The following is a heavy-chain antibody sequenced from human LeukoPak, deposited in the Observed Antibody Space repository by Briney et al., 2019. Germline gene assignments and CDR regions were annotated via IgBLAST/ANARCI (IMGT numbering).Heavy chain of an antibody. Sequence: PSETLSLTCAVSGGSISSGGYSWRWLRQPPGTGLEWIGYIYHSGSTYYNPSLKSRVTISVDRSKNQFSLKLSSVTAADTAVYYCARGNSGSYYSLDYWGQGTLVTVSS. CDR3: ARGNSGSYYSLDY. D-gene: IGHD3-10*01. CDR2: IYHSGST. CDR1: GGSISSGGYS. V-gene: IGHV4-30-2*01. J-gene: IGHJ4*02.